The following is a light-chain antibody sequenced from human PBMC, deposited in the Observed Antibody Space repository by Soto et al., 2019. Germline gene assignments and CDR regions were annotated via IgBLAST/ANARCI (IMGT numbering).Light chain of an antibody. Sequence: EIVLTQSPGTLSLSPGEGATLSCRASQIVSNNYLAWYQQKPGQAPRLLVYGASRRATGIPDRFSGSGSGTDFTLTISRLEPEDFAVYYGPQYGNSLPWTFGQGTKVEIK. CDR2: GAS. J-gene: IGKJ1*01. CDR3: PQYGNSLPWT. V-gene: IGKV3-20*01. CDR1: QIVSNNY.